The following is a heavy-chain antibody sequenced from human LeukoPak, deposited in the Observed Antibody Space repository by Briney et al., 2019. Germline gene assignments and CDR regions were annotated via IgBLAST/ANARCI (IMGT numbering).Heavy chain of an antibody. CDR1: GFSVSTSF. D-gene: IGHD3-9*01. CDR3: ARVGYDILTPMDV. V-gene: IGHV3-53*01. Sequence: GGSLRLSCAASGFSVSTSFMSWVRQAPGKGLEWVSVIYNDGTTYYADSVKGRFTISRDNSKNTLYLQMNSLRAEDTAVYYCARVGYDILTPMDVWGQGTTVTVSS. CDR2: IYNDGTT. J-gene: IGHJ6*02.